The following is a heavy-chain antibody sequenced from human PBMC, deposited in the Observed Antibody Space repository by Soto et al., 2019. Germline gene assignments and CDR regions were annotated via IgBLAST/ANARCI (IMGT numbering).Heavy chain of an antibody. CDR2: ITYDGSFQ. Sequence: GASRRLSCQASGFNFDNYGMHWVRQAPGKGLEWVAVITYDGSFQYYADSVKGRFTISRDNSKNTLSLHMNTLKPEDTAVYHCAKDRVGGTFYTPLAFWGQGT. CDR1: GFNFDNYG. J-gene: IGHJ4*02. CDR3: AKDRVGGTFYTPLAF. D-gene: IGHD1-7*01. V-gene: IGHV3-30*18.